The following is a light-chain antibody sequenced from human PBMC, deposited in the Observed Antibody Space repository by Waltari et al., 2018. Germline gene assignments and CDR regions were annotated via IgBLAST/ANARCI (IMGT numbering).Light chain of an antibody. Sequence: DIVMTQSPDSLAVSLGERATINCKSSQTVLYNNRDSIAWLQQKPGQPPKLLIYWASMRESGVPDRFSGSGSGTDFTLTISSLQAEDVAVYYCQQYYQIPLTFGQGTKVEIK. V-gene: IGKV4-1*01. J-gene: IGKJ1*01. CDR2: WAS. CDR1: QTVLYNNRDS. CDR3: QQYYQIPLT.